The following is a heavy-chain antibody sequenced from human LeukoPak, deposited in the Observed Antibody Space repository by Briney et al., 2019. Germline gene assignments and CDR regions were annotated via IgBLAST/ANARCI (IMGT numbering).Heavy chain of an antibody. J-gene: IGHJ4*02. CDR3: ARDKSWNETPFDY. Sequence: KPSETLSLTCTVSGGSISSYYWSWIRQPPGKGLEWIGYIYYSGSTNYNPSLKSRVTISVDTSKNQFSLKLSSVTAADTAVYYCARDKSWNETPFDYWGQGTLVTVSS. V-gene: IGHV4-59*01. CDR1: GGSISSYY. D-gene: IGHD1-1*01. CDR2: IYYSGST.